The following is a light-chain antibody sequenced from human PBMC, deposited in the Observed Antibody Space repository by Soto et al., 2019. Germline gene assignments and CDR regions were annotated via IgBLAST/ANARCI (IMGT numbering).Light chain of an antibody. Sequence: QSALTQPASVSGSPGQSIAISCTGTRSDVGAYNYVSWYQQHPGKAPKLMISEVTNRPAGVSDRCSGSNSGNTASLTISGLQAEDDADYASSSFTLRFTLVFGAGTKLTVL. CDR2: EVT. J-gene: IGLJ1*01. CDR3: SSFTLRFTLV. CDR1: RSDVGAYNY. V-gene: IGLV2-14*01.